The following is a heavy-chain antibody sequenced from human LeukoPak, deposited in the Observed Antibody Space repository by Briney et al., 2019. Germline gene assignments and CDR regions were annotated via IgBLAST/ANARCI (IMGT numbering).Heavy chain of an antibody. J-gene: IGHJ4*02. Sequence: AGGSLRLXCVASGFTFRNNWMRWVRQAPGKGVVGVANIRQDGSEQYYGDSVKGRFTISRDNAKNSLYLQMNSLRAEDTAVYFCASYSGSYSFDYWGQGTLVTVSS. CDR1: GFTFRNNW. CDR3: ASYSGSYSFDY. D-gene: IGHD1-26*01. CDR2: IRQDGSEQ. V-gene: IGHV3-7*01.